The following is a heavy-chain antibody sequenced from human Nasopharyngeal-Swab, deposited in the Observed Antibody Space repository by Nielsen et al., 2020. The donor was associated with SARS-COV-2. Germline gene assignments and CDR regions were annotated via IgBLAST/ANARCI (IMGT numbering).Heavy chain of an antibody. J-gene: IGHJ3*01. CDR3: ATIVIGTDADDTFDF. CDR1: GITFSDSA. Sequence: GESLKISCTASGITFSDSAMTWVRQAPGKGLEWTSVISGGGVSTSYADSVKGRFTSSRDNSKNTLYLQMSSLRADDTAVYYCATIVIGTDADDTFDFWGQGTMVTVSS. D-gene: IGHD1-20*01. CDR2: ISGGGVST. V-gene: IGHV3-23*01.